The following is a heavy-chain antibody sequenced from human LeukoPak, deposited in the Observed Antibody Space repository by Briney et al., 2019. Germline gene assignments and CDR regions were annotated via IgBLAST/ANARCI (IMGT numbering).Heavy chain of an antibody. CDR2: IYYSGST. D-gene: IGHD5-12*01. CDR1: GGSISSYY. J-gene: IGHJ4*02. V-gene: IGHV4-59*01. Sequence: SETLSLTCTVSGGSISSYYWSWIRQPPGKGLEWIGYIYYSGSTNYNPSLKSRVTISVDTSKNPFSLKLSSVTAADTAVYYRARDQGYSGYDLYYWGQGTLVTVSS. CDR3: ARDQGYSGYDLYY.